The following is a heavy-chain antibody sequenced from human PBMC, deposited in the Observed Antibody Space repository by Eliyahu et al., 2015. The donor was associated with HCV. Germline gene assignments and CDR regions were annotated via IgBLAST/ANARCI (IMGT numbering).Heavy chain of an antibody. CDR1: GFTFSSYG. Sequence: QVQLVESGGGVVQPGRSLRLSCAASGFTFSSYGMHWVRQAPGKGLEWVAVISYDGSNKYYADSVKGRFTISRDNSKNTLYLQMNSLRAEDTAVYYCAKVMVFGVVIRPYYYYGMDVWGQGTTVTVSS. CDR3: AKVMVFGVVIRPYYYYGMDV. J-gene: IGHJ6*02. V-gene: IGHV3-30*18. CDR2: ISYDGSNK. D-gene: IGHD3/OR15-3a*01.